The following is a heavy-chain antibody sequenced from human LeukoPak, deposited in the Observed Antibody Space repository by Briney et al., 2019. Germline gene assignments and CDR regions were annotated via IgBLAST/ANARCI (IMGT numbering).Heavy chain of an antibody. D-gene: IGHD4-23*01. J-gene: IGHJ4*02. V-gene: IGHV4-31*03. CDR2: IHNSGNT. CDR1: GDSISNGAYY. Sequence: SETLSLTCTVSGDSISNGAYYWSWIRQHPGKGLEWIGYIHNSGNTYYNPSLRRRVIMSLDTSKSQFSLKLNSVTAADTAVYFCAREGGTVVTSDYWGQGTLVTVSS. CDR3: AREGGTVVTSDY.